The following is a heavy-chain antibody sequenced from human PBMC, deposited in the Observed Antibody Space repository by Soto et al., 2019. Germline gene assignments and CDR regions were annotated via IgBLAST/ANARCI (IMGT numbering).Heavy chain of an antibody. D-gene: IGHD2-2*01. CDR2: LSYDGSNK. J-gene: IGHJ5*02. CDR3: ASPSCDCSSSNP. CDR1: GFTFSSFP. Sequence: QVQLVESGGGVVQPGGSLRLSCAASGFTFSSFPMHWVRQAPGKGLEWVAILSYDGSNKYYADSVKGRFTISRDNSKNTLYLQMNSLRAEDTAVYYCASPSCDCSSSNPWGQGTLVTVSS. V-gene: IGHV3-30-3*01.